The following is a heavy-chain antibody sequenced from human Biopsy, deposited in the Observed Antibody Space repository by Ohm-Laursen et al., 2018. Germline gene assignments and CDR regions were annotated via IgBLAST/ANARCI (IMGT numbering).Heavy chain of an antibody. J-gene: IGHJ6*02. V-gene: IGHV4-59*01. CDR3: TRDVKRYCSGSSCYTGYFGMDV. D-gene: IGHD2-2*01. CDR1: GGSISGSS. Sequence: SDTLSLTCTVSGGSISGSSWSWIRQPPGKGLEWIGNVYYSGTTNYNPSLKSRVTVSIDTSKNQFSLKLTSVTAADTAVYFCTRDVKRYCSGSSCYTGYFGMDVWGQGTTVTVSS. CDR2: VYYSGTT.